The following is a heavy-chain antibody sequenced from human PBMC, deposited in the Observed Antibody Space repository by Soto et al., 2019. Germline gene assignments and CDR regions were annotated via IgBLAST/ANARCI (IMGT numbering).Heavy chain of an antibody. V-gene: IGHV3-23*01. CDR2: ISGSGINT. CDR1: GFTFSSYV. CDR3: AKRGPDGYGGNSGVWYFYGLDV. J-gene: IGHJ6*02. D-gene: IGHD4-17*01. Sequence: GGSLRLSCAASGFTFSSYVMNWVRQAPGKGLEWVSVISGSGINTYYADSVKGRFIISRDNSKNTLYLRMNSLRAEDTAVYYCAKRGPDGYGGNSGVWYFYGLDVWGQGTTVTVSS.